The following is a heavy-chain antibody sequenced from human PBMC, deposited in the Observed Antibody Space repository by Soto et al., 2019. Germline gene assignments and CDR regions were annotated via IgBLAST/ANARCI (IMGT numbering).Heavy chain of an antibody. CDR3: ARGRAVPLDY. D-gene: IGHD1-26*01. Sequence: QLQLQEPGSGLVKPSETLSLTCAVSGGSINSGGYSWNWIRQSPGKGLEWIGYIYHSGRIYYNPSLKSRVTISEDRSKQQFSLKVNSVTAADTAVYYCARGRAVPLDYWGQGVLVTVSS. CDR1: GGSINSGGYS. J-gene: IGHJ4*02. CDR2: IYHSGRI. V-gene: IGHV4-30-2*06.